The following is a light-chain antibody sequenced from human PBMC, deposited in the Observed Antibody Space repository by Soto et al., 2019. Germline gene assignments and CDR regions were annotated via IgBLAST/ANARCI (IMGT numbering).Light chain of an antibody. J-gene: IGKJ1*01. Sequence: EIVLTQSPGTLSLSPGERATLSCRASQSVSYYLAWYQQKPGQAPRLLIYDASSRATGVPDRFSGSGSGTDFTLTISRLEPEDFAVYYCQQYNNWPTTFGQGTKVDIK. CDR1: QSVSYY. V-gene: IGKV3D-20*02. CDR2: DAS. CDR3: QQYNNWPTT.